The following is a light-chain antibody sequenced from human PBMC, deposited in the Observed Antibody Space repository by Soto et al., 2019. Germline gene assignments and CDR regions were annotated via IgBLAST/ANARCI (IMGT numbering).Light chain of an antibody. V-gene: IGKV3-11*01. J-gene: IGKJ4*01. CDR1: QSVSSSY. CDR3: QQRSNWPRALT. Sequence: EIVMTQSPATLSVSPGERATLSCRASQSVSSSYLAWYQQKPGQAPRLLIYDASNRATGIPARFSGSGSGTDFTLTISSLEPEDFAVYYCQQRSNWPRALTFGGGTKVDI. CDR2: DAS.